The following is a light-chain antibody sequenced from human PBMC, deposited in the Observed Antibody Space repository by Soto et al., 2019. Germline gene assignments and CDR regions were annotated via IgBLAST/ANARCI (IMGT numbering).Light chain of an antibody. CDR1: QDIGNY. CDR3: QQYYNVPIT. V-gene: IGKV1-33*01. CDR2: DAS. Sequence: LMSHSPASLSASVVDRVTITFQARQDIGNYLNWYQQRPGKAPKLLILDASSLDTGVPSKFSGSGSGTDFTFTISSLQSEDIATYYCQQYYNVPITFGQGTRLEIK. J-gene: IGKJ5*01.